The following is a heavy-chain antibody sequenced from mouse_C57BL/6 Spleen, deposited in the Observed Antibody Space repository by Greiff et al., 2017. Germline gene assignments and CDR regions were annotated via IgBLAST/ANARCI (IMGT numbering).Heavy chain of an antibody. CDR1: GYTFTSYW. Sequence: QQSCKASGYTFTSYWMHWVKQRPGRGLEWLGRIDPTSGGTKYNEKFKSKATLTVDKPSSTAYMQLSSLTSEDSAVYYCARWYYGSSHGYFDVWGTGTTVTVSS. CDR3: ARWYYGSSHGYFDV. D-gene: IGHD1-1*01. CDR2: IDPTSGGT. J-gene: IGHJ1*03. V-gene: IGHV1-72*01.